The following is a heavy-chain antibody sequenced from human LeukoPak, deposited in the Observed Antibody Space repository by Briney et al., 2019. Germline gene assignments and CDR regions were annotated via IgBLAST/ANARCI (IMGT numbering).Heavy chain of an antibody. J-gene: IGHJ6*03. Sequence: PSETLSLTCTVSGGSVSSSIYYWGWIRQPPGKGLEWIGSIYYSGSTSYNPSLKSRVTISVDTSKNQFSLKLSSVTAADTAVYYCARGVFWSGSCMDVWGKGTTVTVSS. V-gene: IGHV4-39*07. D-gene: IGHD3-3*01. CDR2: IYYSGST. CDR3: ARGVFWSGSCMDV. CDR1: GGSVSSSIYY.